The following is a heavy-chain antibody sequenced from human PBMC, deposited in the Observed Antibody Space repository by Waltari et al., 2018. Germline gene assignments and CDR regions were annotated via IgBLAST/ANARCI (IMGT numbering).Heavy chain of an antibody. D-gene: IGHD1-7*01. J-gene: IGHJ4*02. CDR1: GGTFSSYA. CDR3: ASRDANWNYADEVPLDY. Sequence: QVQLVQSGAVVKQPGSSVKASCKASGGTFSSYAHIWVRRAPGQGLEWMGGIIPIFGTANYSQKFQVRVTITAYEATSTAYMELSSLRSEDTAVYYCASRDANWNYADEVPLDYWGQGTLVTVSS. V-gene: IGHV1-69*12. CDR2: IIPIFGTA.